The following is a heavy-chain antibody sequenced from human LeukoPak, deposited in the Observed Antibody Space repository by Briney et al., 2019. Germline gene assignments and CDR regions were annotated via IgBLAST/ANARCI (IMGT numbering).Heavy chain of an antibody. CDR3: ARDPWLSSSWRTEGGGDS. CDR2: INPNSGGT. V-gene: IGHV1-2*02. Sequence: ASVKVSCKASGYTFTGYYMHWVRQAPGQGLEWMGWINPNSGGTNYAQKFQGRVTMTRDTSISTAYMELSRLRSDDTAVYYCARDPWLSSSWRTEGGGDSWGQGTLVTVSS. CDR1: GYTFTGYY. D-gene: IGHD6-13*01. J-gene: IGHJ4*02.